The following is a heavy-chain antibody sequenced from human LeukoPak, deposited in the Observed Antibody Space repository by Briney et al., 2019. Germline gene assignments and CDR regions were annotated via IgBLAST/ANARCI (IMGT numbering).Heavy chain of an antibody. D-gene: IGHD5-18*01. V-gene: IGHV3-11*01. Sequence: PGGSLRLSCAASRFTFSDYYMSWIRQAPGKGLEWVSYISSSGSTIYYADSVKGRFTISRDNAKNSLYLQMNSLRAEDTAVYYCARYQYSYGYVRFRYFDYWGQGTLVTVSS. CDR2: ISSSGSTI. J-gene: IGHJ4*02. CDR1: RFTFSDYY. CDR3: ARYQYSYGYVRFRYFDY.